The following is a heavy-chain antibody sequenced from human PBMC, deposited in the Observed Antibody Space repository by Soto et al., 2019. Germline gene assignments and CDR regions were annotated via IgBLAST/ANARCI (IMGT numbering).Heavy chain of an antibody. D-gene: IGHD2-15*01. CDR1: GFTFSSYA. CDR2: ISGSGGST. V-gene: IGHV3-23*01. CDR3: AKGPLGYCSGGSCYFLDY. J-gene: IGHJ4*02. Sequence: PGGSLRLSCSASGFTFSSYAMSWVRQAPGKGLEWVSAISGSGGSTSYADSVKGRFTISRDNSKNTLYLQMNSLRAEDTAVYYCAKGPLGYCSGGSCYFLDYWGQGTLVTVSS.